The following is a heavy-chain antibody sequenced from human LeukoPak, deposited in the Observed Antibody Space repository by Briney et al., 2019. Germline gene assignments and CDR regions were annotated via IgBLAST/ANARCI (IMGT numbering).Heavy chain of an antibody. CDR1: GFTYSSYW. J-gene: IGHJ4*02. D-gene: IGHD3-16*01. CDR2: IKQGGREK. Sequence: PGGSLTLSCAASGFTYSSYWMSWVRQAPGKGREWFANIKQGGREKYYVDSVKGRFTISRDNAKNSLYLQKNTLRAEEKAVYYCARDKHQYMITFGGFDYWGQGTLVTVSS. CDR3: ARDKHQYMITFGGFDY. V-gene: IGHV3-7*05.